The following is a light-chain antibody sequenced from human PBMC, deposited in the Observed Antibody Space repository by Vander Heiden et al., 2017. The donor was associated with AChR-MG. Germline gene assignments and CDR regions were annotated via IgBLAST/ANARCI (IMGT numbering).Light chain of an antibody. J-gene: IGLJ2*01. CDR3: DSADSNSNHSGV. V-gene: IGLV3-10*01. Sequence: SYELTQPPSVSVSPGQTARITCSGDALPKKYAYWYQQKSGQAPVVVSYEDSKRPSGIPERFSGSSSGTMATLTISGAQVEDEADYDGDSADSNSNHSGVCGGGTKLTVL. CDR2: EDS. CDR1: ALPKKY.